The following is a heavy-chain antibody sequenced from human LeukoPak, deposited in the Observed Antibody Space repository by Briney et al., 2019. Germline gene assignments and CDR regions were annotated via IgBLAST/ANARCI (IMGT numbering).Heavy chain of an antibody. CDR2: ISWNSGSI. V-gene: IGHV3-9*01. J-gene: IGHJ4*02. D-gene: IGHD3-10*01. CDR3: AKDITAGRYYYGSGTPFYY. CDR1: GFTFDDYA. Sequence: LRLSCAASGFTFDDYAMHWVRQAPGKGLEWVSGISWNSGSIGYADSVKGRFTISRDNAKNSLYLQMNSLRAEDTALYYCAKDITAGRYYYGSGTPFYYWGQGTLVTVSS.